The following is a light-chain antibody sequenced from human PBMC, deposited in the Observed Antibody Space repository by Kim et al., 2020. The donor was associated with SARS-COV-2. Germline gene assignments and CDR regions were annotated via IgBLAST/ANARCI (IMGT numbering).Light chain of an antibody. CDR3: QQYGDWPYV. CDR1: QSISIN. J-gene: IGKJ2*01. V-gene: IGKV3-15*01. Sequence: SVSPEERATLSCRTSQSISINFAWYQQKPGQAPRLLIYGASTRATGISGRFSGSGSGTDFTLTISSLQSEDLAVYYCQQYGDWPYVFGQGTKLEI. CDR2: GAS.